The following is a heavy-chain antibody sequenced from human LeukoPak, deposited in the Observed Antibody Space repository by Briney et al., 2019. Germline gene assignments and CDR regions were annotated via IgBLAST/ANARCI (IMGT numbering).Heavy chain of an antibody. D-gene: IGHD3-3*01. CDR1: GFTFSSYS. V-gene: IGHV3-21*04. CDR2: ISSSSSYI. J-gene: IGHJ4*02. CDR3: AKDGLQFSEWLPPLGY. Sequence: GGSLRLSCAASGFTFSSYSMNWVRQAPGKGLEWVSSISSSSSYIYYADSVKGRFTISRDNAKNSLYLQMNSLRAEDTAVYYCAKDGLQFSEWLPPLGYWGQGTLVTVSS.